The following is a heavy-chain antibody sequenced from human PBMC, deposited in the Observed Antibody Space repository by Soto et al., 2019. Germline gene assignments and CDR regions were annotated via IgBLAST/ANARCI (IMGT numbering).Heavy chain of an antibody. CDR1: GFTFSSYW. Sequence: TGGSLRLSCTASGFTFSSYWMSWVRQAPGKGLGWVANIEEDGSGKYYVDSVKGRFSISRDNARNSLYLQMNSLRVEDTAVYYCVRVGRLGGYWGQGALVTVSS. CDR3: VRVGRLGGY. D-gene: IGHD3-16*01. J-gene: IGHJ4*02. V-gene: IGHV3-7*03. CDR2: IEEDGSGK.